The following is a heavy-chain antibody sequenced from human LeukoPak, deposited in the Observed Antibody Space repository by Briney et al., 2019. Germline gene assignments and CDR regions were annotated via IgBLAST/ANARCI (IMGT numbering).Heavy chain of an antibody. CDR1: GFTFSSYW. D-gene: IGHD3-10*01. V-gene: IGHV3-7*03. Sequence: PGGSLRLSCAASGFTFSSYWMNWARQAPGKGLEWVASINHNGNVNYYVDSVKGRFTISRDNAKNSLYLQMSNLRAEDTAVYYCTSPGTGWGQGTLVTVSS. CDR2: INHNGNVN. CDR3: TSPGTG. J-gene: IGHJ4*02.